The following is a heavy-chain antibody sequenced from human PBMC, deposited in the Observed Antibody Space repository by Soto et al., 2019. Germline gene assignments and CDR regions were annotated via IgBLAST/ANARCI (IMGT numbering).Heavy chain of an antibody. V-gene: IGHV3-30*18. J-gene: IGHJ4*02. CDR1: GFTFSSYG. CDR3: AKDFHTYYYDSSGYYYGLENPDY. D-gene: IGHD3-22*01. CDR2: ISYDGSNK. Sequence: GGALRVSCAASGFTFSSYGMHWGRQAPGKGLEWVAVISYDGSNKYYADSVKGRFTISRDNSKNTLYLQMNSLRAEDTAVYYCAKDFHTYYYDSSGYYYGLENPDYWGQGTLVTVSS.